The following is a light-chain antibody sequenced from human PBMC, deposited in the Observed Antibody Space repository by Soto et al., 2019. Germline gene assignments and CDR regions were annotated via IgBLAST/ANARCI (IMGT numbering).Light chain of an antibody. V-gene: IGKV3-20*01. Sequence: EIVLTQSPGTLSLSPGERATLSCRASQSFSSTYLAWYQQKPGQAPRLLIYGASSRATGIPDRFSGSGSGTDFTLTISRLETEDFAVYYCKQYETFGEGTK. CDR2: GAS. CDR1: QSFSSTY. CDR3: KQYET. J-gene: IGKJ2*01.